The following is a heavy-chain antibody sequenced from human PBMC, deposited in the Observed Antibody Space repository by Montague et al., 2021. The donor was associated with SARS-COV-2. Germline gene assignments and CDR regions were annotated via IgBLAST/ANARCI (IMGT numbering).Heavy chain of an antibody. Sequence: SLRLSCAASGFTFSSYAMHWVRQAPGKGLEWVAVISYDGSNKYYADSVKGRFTISRDNPKNTLYLQMNSLRAEDTAVYYCARDREVTMVRGAPFYGMDVWGQGTTVTVSS. CDR1: GFTFSSYA. CDR2: ISYDGSNK. J-gene: IGHJ6*02. D-gene: IGHD3-10*01. V-gene: IGHV3-30-3*01. CDR3: ARDREVTMVRGAPFYGMDV.